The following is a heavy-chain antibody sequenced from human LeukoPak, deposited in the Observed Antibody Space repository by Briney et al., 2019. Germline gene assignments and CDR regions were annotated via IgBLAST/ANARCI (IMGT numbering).Heavy chain of an antibody. V-gene: IGHV4-34*01. CDR2: INQSGST. Sequence: SETLSLTCAVYGGSFSGYYWSWIRQPPGKGLEWIGEINQSGSTNYNPSLKSRVTISIDTSKKQFSLKLSSVTAADTAVYYCARHGYSYDYGSAYYYYYLDVWGKGTTVTVSS. J-gene: IGHJ6*03. D-gene: IGHD5-18*01. CDR1: GGSFSGYY. CDR3: ARHGYSYDYGSAYYYYYLDV.